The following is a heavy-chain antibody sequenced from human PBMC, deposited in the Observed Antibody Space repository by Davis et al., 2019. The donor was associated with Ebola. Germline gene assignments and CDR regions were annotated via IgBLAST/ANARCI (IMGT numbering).Heavy chain of an antibody. J-gene: IGHJ4*02. CDR3: AREPGSPFDY. Sequence: GESLKISCAASGFTFSNAWMNWVRQAPGKGLEWVSRIGGSGDTADYADSVKGRFTISRDNSKNTLYLQMNSLGAEDTAVYYCAREPGSPFDYWGQGILVTVSS. CDR1: GFTFSNAW. D-gene: IGHD1-1*01. CDR2: IGGSGDTA. V-gene: IGHV3-23*01.